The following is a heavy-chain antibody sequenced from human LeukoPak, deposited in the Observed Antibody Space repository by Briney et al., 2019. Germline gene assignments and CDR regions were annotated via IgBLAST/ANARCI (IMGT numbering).Heavy chain of an antibody. Sequence: ASETLSLTCTVSGGSISSYYWSWIRQPPGKGLEWIWYIYYSGSTNYNPSLKSRVTISVDTSKNQFSLKLSSVTAADTAVYYCARVLLKGPYYYYMDVWGKGTTVTVSS. CDR3: ARVLLKGPYYYYMDV. CDR2: IYYSGST. J-gene: IGHJ6*03. D-gene: IGHD2-21*01. CDR1: GGSISSYY. V-gene: IGHV4-59*01.